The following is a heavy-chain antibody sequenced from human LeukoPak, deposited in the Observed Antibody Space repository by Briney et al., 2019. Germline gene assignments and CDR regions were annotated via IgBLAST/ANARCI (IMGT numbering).Heavy chain of an antibody. J-gene: IGHJ6*02. V-gene: IGHV3-23*01. CDR3: AKSDRYCSSTSCYPLYYYDGMGV. CDR2: LSGSGGST. Sequence: GSLRLSCAASGFTFSSYAMSWVRQAAGEGLGGVSDLSGSGGSTFYADSVNGRFTISRDNSKNTLYLQMNGLRAEDTAVYYCAKSDRYCSSTSCYPLYYYDGMGVWGQGTTVTGS. CDR1: GFTFSSYA. D-gene: IGHD2-2*01.